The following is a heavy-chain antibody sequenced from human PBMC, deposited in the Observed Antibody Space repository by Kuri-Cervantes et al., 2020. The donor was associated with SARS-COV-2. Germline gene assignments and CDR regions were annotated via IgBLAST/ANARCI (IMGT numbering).Heavy chain of an antibody. CDR3: ARASSHYYDFWSGSYDAFDI. V-gene: IGHV1-8*03. J-gene: IGHJ3*02. Sequence: ASVKVSCKASGGTFRSYAISWVRQAPGQGLEWMGGINPNSGGTNYAQKFQGRATSTRNTSISTAYMELSSLRAEDTAVYYCARASSHYYDFWSGSYDAFDIWGQGTMVTVSS. CDR1: GGTFRSYA. D-gene: IGHD3-3*01. CDR2: INPNSGGT.